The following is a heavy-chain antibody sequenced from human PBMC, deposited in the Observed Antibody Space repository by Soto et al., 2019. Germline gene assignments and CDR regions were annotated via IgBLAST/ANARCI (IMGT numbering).Heavy chain of an antibody. D-gene: IGHD3-22*01. V-gene: IGHV5-51*03. CDR1: GYSFTNYW. J-gene: IGHJ6*02. Sequence: GKSLKISCKGSGYSFTNYWIGWVRQMSGKGLELMGITFPGNSETRYSPSFQGHVTISADKSISTAYLQWSSLKASDTALYYCARSRYYDTTGYYPFYYYYYGMDVWGQGTTVTVSS. CDR3: ARSRYYDTTGYYPFYYYYYGMDV. CDR2: TFPGNSET.